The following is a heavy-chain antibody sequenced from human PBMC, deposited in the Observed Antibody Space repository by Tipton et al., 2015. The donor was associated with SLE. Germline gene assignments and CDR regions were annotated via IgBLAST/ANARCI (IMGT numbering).Heavy chain of an antibody. V-gene: IGHV3-53*01. CDR1: GFTVSSNY. CDR2: IYSGGST. Sequence: SLRLSCAASGFTVSSNYMSWVRQAPGKGLEWVSVIYSGGSTYYADSVKGRFTISRGNSKNTLYLQMNSLRAEDTAVYYCARDRDSSGYYPGAFDIWGQGTMVTVSS. D-gene: IGHD3-22*01. J-gene: IGHJ3*02. CDR3: ARDRDSSGYYPGAFDI.